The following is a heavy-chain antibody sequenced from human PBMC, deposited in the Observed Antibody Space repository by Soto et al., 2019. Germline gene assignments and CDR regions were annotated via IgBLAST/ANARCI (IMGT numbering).Heavy chain of an antibody. CDR3: ARDGEYSSSSGDY. CDR1: GGTFSSYA. D-gene: IGHD6-6*01. Sequence: ASVKVSCKASGGTFSSYAISWVRQAPGQGLEGMGGITPIFGTANYAQKFQGRVTITADESTSTAYMELSSLRSEDTAVYYCARDGEYSSSSGDYWGQGTLVTVSS. CDR2: ITPIFGTA. V-gene: IGHV1-69*13. J-gene: IGHJ4*02.